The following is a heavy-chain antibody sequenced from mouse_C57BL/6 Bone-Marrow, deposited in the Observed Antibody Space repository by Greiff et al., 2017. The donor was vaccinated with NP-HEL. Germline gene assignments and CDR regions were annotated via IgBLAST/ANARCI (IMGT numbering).Heavy chain of an antibody. D-gene: IGHD2-10*02. CDR1: GFTFSSYA. CDR3: ARDWYGNYDAMDY. J-gene: IGHJ4*01. Sequence: EVQLQQSGGGLVKPGGSLKLSCAASGFTFSSYAMSWVRQTPEKRLEWVATISDGGSYTYYPDNVKGRFTISRDNAKNNLYLQMSHLKSEDTAMYYCARDWYGNYDAMDYWGQGTSVTVSS. V-gene: IGHV5-4*01. CDR2: ISDGGSYT.